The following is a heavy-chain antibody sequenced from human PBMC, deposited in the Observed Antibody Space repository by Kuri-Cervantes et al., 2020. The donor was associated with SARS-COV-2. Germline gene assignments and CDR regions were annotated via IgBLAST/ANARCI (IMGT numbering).Heavy chain of an antibody. D-gene: IGHD6-13*01. J-gene: IGHJ4*02. CDR1: GFTFSSYW. CDR3: AREYIAFAAAGIAFDY. CDR2: IKQDGSEK. V-gene: IGHV3-7*01. Sequence: GESLKISCAASGFTFSSYWMSWVRQAPGKGLEWVANIKQDGSEKYYVDSVKGRFTISRDNAKNSLYLQMNSLRAEDTAVYYCAREYIAFAAAGIAFDYWGQGTLVTVSS.